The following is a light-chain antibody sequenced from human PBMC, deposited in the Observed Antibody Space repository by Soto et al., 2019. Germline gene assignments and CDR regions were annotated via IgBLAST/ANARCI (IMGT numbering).Light chain of an antibody. CDR3: QQSYSTPRT. CDR2: AAS. CDR1: QSIDNY. J-gene: IGKJ3*01. Sequence: DIQMTQSPSSLSASIGDRANITCRASQSIDNYVNWYQQKPGKAPKVLIYAASSLQSGVPSRFSGTGSGTDFTLTISSLQPEDFATYYCQQSYSTPRTFGPGTKVHLK. V-gene: IGKV1-39*01.